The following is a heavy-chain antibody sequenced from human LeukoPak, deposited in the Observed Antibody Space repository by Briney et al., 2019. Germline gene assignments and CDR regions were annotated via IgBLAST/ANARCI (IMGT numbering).Heavy chain of an antibody. CDR1: GFTFSSYW. CDR2: INSDGSST. CDR3: GGTVRSGYDFDY. V-gene: IGHV3-74*01. Sequence: PGGSLRLSCAASGFTFSSYWMHWVRQAPGKGLVWVSRINSDGSSTSYADSVKGRFTISRDNSKNTLYLQMNSLRAEDTAVYYCGGTVRSGYDFDYWGQGTLVTVSS. J-gene: IGHJ4*02. D-gene: IGHD5-12*01.